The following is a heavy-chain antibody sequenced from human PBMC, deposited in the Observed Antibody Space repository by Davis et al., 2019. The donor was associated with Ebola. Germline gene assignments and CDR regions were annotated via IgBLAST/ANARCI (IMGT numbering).Heavy chain of an antibody. CDR2: ISSNGGST. Sequence: GESLKISCSASGFTFSSYAMHWVRQAPGKGLEYVSAISSNGGSTYYADSVKGRFTISRDNSKNTLYLQMNSLRAEDTALYYCAKDIYGDYGGTDYWGQGTLVTVSS. CDR3: AKDIYGDYGGTDY. V-gene: IGHV3-64*04. J-gene: IGHJ4*02. D-gene: IGHD4-17*01. CDR1: GFTFSSYA.